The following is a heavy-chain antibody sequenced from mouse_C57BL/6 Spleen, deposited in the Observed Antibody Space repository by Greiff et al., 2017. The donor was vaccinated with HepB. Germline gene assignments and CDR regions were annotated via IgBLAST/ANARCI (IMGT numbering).Heavy chain of an antibody. CDR3: ASDGSSLAMDY. J-gene: IGHJ4*01. CDR2: ISSGSSTI. CDR1: GFTFSDYG. D-gene: IGHD1-1*01. V-gene: IGHV5-17*01. Sequence: EVKVVESGGGLVKPGGSLKLSCAASGFTFSDYGMHWVRQAPEKGLEWVAYISSGSSTIYYADTVKGRFTISRDNAKNTLFLQMTSLRSEDTAMYYCASDGSSLAMDYWGQGTSVTVSS.